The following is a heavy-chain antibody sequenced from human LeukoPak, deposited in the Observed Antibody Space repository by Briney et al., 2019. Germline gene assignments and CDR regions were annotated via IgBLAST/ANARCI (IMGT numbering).Heavy chain of an antibody. Sequence: SETLSLTCSVSGGSISSLYWSWIRQPPGKGLEWIGYIYYTGSTNYNPSLKSRVTMFVDMSKNQFSLRLSSVTAADTAVYYCARHTAYSSSSPFDYWGQGTLVTVSS. CDR2: IYYTGST. CDR1: GGSISSLY. J-gene: IGHJ4*02. CDR3: ARHTAYSSSSPFDY. D-gene: IGHD6-6*01. V-gene: IGHV4-59*08.